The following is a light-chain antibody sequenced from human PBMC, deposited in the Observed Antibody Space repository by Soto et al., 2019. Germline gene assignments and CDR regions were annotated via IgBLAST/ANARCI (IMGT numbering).Light chain of an antibody. Sequence: MKQSASTVSASVRERVTITCRASQTISSWLAWFQQRPGRAPKFLIYKASTLKSGVPSRFSGSGSGTEFTLTISILQPDDFPTYYSQQYNSYWTFGQGTKVDIK. CDR3: QQYNSYWT. J-gene: IGKJ1*01. CDR2: KAS. CDR1: QTISSW. V-gene: IGKV1-5*03.